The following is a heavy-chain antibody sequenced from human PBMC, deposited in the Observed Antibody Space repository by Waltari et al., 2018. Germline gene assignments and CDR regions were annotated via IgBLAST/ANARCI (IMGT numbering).Heavy chain of an antibody. CDR3: ARDRDRGIYLDS. Sequence: QLQLKESCPGVVMPSGTLCLTCADPGDAMSNTDWWSWVRQSPGKGLEWIGQVQRSGRTNYNPSFASRVTVSVDTSSNQFSLKVTSATAADTAVYFCARDRDRGIYLDSWGQGTLVTVS. CDR2: VQRSGRT. J-gene: IGHJ4*02. V-gene: IGHV4-4*02. CDR1: GDAMSNTDW. D-gene: IGHD3-22*01.